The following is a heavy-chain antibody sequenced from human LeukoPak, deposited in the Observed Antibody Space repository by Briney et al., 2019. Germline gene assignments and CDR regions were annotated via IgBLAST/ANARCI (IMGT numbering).Heavy chain of an antibody. Sequence: SETLSLTCAVSGGSISSSNWWSWVRQPPGKGLEWIGEIYHSGSTNYNPSLKSRVTISVDKSKNQFSLKLSSVTAADTAVYYCARGYYYDSSGYRHWYFDLWGRGTLVTVSS. D-gene: IGHD3-22*01. V-gene: IGHV4-4*02. CDR1: GGSISSSNW. J-gene: IGHJ2*01. CDR2: IYHSGST. CDR3: ARGYYYDSSGYRHWYFDL.